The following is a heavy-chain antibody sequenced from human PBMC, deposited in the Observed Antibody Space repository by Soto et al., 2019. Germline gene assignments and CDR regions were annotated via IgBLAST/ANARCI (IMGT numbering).Heavy chain of an antibody. J-gene: IGHJ4*02. CDR1: GYTFTSYG. D-gene: IGHD6-19*01. CDR3: ARMVEESVVAGTEETQYFDY. CDR2: ISAYNGNT. Sequence: QVQLVQSGAEVKKPGASVKVSCKASGYTFTSYGISWVRQAPGQGLEWMGWISAYNGNTNYAQKLQGRVTMTTDTSTSTAYMELRSLRSDDTAVYYCARMVEESVVAGTEETQYFDYWGQGTLVTVSS. V-gene: IGHV1-18*01.